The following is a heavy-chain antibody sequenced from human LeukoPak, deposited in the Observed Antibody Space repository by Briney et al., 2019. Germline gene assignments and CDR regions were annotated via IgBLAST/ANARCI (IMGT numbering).Heavy chain of an antibody. CDR1: GGSISSYY. V-gene: IGHV4-4*09. J-gene: IGHJ6*03. D-gene: IGHD3-10*01. CDR2: IFTSGNT. Sequence: ASETLSLTCTVSGGSISSYYWSWIRQPPGKGLEWIGYIFTSGNTNYNPSPKSRVTISADTSKNQFSLKLGSVTAADTAVYFCAKLGVTMVRGVYYYYYMDVWGKGTTVTVSS. CDR3: AKLGVTMVRGVYYYYYMDV.